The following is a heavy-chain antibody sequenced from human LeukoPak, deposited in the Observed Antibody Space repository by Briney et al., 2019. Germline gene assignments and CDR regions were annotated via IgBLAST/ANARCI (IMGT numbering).Heavy chain of an antibody. CDR1: GYSSTSYW. CDR3: ARIGTGQRWLQPFDY. CDR2: IYPGDSDT. J-gene: IGHJ4*02. V-gene: IGHV5-51*01. Sequence: GESLKISCKGSGYSSTSYWIGWVRQMPGKGLEWMGTIYPGDSDTRYSPSFQGQVTISADKSISTAHLQWSSLKASDTAMYYCARIGTGQRWLQPFDYWGQGTLVTVSS. D-gene: IGHD5-24*01.